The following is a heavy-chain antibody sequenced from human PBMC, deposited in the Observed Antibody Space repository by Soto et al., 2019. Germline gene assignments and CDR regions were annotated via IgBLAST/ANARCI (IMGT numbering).Heavy chain of an antibody. D-gene: IGHD6-13*01. V-gene: IGHV4-59*01. CDR3: ARGRDRSSWYWFDP. Sequence: SETLSLTCTVSGGSISSYYWSWIRQPPGKGLEWIGYIYYSGSTNYNPSLKSRVTISVDTSKNQFSLKLSSVTAADTAVYYCARGRDRSSWYWFDPWGQGTLVTVSS. CDR2: IYYSGST. J-gene: IGHJ5*02. CDR1: GGSISSYY.